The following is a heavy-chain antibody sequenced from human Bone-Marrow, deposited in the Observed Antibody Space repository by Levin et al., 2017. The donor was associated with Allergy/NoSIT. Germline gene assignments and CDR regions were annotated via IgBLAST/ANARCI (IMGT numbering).Heavy chain of an antibody. D-gene: IGHD3-9*01. J-gene: IGHJ4*02. CDR1: GDSISSSNYY. V-gene: IGHV4-39*07. Sequence: SETLSLTCTVSGDSISSSNYYWGWIRQPPGKGLEWIGGIYYSGNTYYNPSLKSRLTISVDTSKNQFSLKLRSVTAADTAVYYCARAGRYDYWGQGTLVTVSS. CDR3: ARAGRYDY. CDR2: IYYSGNT.